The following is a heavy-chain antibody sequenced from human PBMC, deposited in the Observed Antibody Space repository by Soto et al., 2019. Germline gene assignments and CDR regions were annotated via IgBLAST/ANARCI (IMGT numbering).Heavy chain of an antibody. CDR3: VRGRYGSEIH. Sequence: EVRLVESGGGLVQPGGSLRLSCAASGFIVSSNYMTWVRQAPGKGLEWVSLLYNGGATHYAASVKGRFTISSHSSPNTMFLQMNSLRTDDTATYYCVRGRYGSEIHWGQGTKVTVSS. CDR1: GFIVSSNY. V-gene: IGHV3-53*04. D-gene: IGHD3-10*01. CDR2: LYNGGAT. J-gene: IGHJ4*02.